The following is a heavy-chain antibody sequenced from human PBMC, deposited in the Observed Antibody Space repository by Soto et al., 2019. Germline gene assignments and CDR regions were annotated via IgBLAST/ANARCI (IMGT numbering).Heavy chain of an antibody. J-gene: IGHJ3*02. D-gene: IGHD5-12*01. CDR3: AAPSFYSGYDYGAFDI. CDR2: ISGSGGST. Sequence: EVQLLESGGGLVQPGGSLRLSCAASGFTFSSYAMSWVRQAPGKGLEWVSAISGSGGSTYYADSVKGRFTISRDNSKNTLYLQMNSLRAEDTAVYYCAAPSFYSGYDYGAFDIWGQGTMVTVSS. V-gene: IGHV3-23*01. CDR1: GFTFSSYA.